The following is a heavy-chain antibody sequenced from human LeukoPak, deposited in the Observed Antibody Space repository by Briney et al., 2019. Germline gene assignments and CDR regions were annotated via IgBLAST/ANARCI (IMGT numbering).Heavy chain of an antibody. Sequence: ASVKVSCKASGYTFTSYGISWVRQAPGQGLERMGWISAYNGNTNYAQKLQGRVTMTTDTSTSTAYMELRSLRSDDTAVYYCAREWYSSSSGGWFDPWGQGTLVTVSS. CDR3: AREWYSSSSGGWFDP. V-gene: IGHV1-18*01. D-gene: IGHD6-6*01. CDR1: GYTFTSYG. J-gene: IGHJ5*02. CDR2: ISAYNGNT.